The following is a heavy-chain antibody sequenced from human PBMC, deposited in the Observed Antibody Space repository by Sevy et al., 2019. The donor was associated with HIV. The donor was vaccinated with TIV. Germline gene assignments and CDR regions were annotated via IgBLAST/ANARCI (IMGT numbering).Heavy chain of an antibody. CDR3: VRGAHYYDSSGANCDY. V-gene: IGHV3-33*01. J-gene: IGHJ4*02. CDR2: IWYDGSNK. Sequence: GGSLRLSCAASGFTFSKYGMHWVRQAPGKGLEWMALIWYDGSNKYYADSVKGRFTISRDNSKNRLYLQMNSLRAEDTAVYDSVRGAHYYDSSGANCDYWGQGTLVTVSS. D-gene: IGHD3-22*01. CDR1: GFTFSKYG.